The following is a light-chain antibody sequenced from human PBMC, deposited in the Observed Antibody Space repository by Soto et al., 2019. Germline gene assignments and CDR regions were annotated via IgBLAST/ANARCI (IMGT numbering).Light chain of an antibody. CDR3: QQSYRTPST. Sequence: DIQMTQSPSSLSASVGDRVTITCRASQSISSYLNWYQQKPGKAPKLLIYAASSLQSGVPSKFSCSGSGTDFTLTISSLQPEDFETYYCQQSYRTPSTFDGGTKVEIK. V-gene: IGKV1-39*01. J-gene: IGKJ4*01. CDR1: QSISSY. CDR2: AAS.